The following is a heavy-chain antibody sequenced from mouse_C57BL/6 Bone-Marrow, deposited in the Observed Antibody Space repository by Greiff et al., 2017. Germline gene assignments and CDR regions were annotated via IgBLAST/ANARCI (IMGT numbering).Heavy chain of an antibody. Sequence: EVKLMESGGGLVQPKGSLKLSCAASGFSFNTYAMNWVRQAPGQGLEWVARIRSKGNNYASSSADSVKDRFTISRADSESMLYMRMNNLKTEDTAMYDCVRPGGLPAWFAYWGQGTLVTVSA. CDR1: GFSFNTYA. D-gene: IGHD2-4*01. CDR3: VRPGGLPAWFAY. J-gene: IGHJ3*01. V-gene: IGHV10-1*01. CDR2: IRSKGNNYAS.